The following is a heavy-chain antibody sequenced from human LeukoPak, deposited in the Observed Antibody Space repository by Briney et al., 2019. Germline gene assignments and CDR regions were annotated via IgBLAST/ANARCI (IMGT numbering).Heavy chain of an antibody. CDR2: IYYSGST. Sequence: PSETLSLTCTVSGGSISSYYWSWIRQPPGKGLEWIGYIYYSGSTNYNPSLKSRVTISVDTSKNQFSLKLSSVTAADTAVYYCAREIGSSGWLRFDPWGRGTLVTVSS. V-gene: IGHV4-59*01. D-gene: IGHD6-19*01. CDR3: AREIGSSGWLRFDP. J-gene: IGHJ5*02. CDR1: GGSISSYY.